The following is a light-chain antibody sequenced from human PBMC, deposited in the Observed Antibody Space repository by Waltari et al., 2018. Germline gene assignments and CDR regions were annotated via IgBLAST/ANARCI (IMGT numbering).Light chain of an antibody. CDR2: VNSDGSH. V-gene: IGLV4-69*01. Sequence: TLSSGYSSNVIAWLQQQPGKGPRYLMKVNSDGSHRKGDDIPDRFSASKSGTECQLTISSLQSEDEADYFCQTGGHGTWVFGGGTKLTVL. J-gene: IGLJ3*02. CDR3: QTGGHGTWV. CDR1: SGYSSNV.